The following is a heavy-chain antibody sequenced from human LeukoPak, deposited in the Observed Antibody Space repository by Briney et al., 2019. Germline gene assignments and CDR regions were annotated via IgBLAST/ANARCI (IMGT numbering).Heavy chain of an antibody. Sequence: GGSLRLSCTASGFTFSGYWMSWARQAPGKGLEWVANIKHVGTEKYYVDSVKGRFTISRDNAKNSLYLQMNSLRVEDTAVYYCIVFGDSNHWGQGTLVTVSS. J-gene: IGHJ5*02. CDR3: IVFGDSNH. V-gene: IGHV3-7*03. D-gene: IGHD4-17*01. CDR1: GFTFSGYW. CDR2: IKHVGTEK.